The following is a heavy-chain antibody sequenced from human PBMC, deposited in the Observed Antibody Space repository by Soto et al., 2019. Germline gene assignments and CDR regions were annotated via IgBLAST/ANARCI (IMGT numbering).Heavy chain of an antibody. D-gene: IGHD3-3*02. V-gene: IGHV1-46*01. CDR3: ARGRGISIFPYAFHI. CDR2: INPSGDSA. CDR1: GYTVSTYY. Sequence: ASVKVSCKASGYTVSTYYIHWVRQAPGQGLEWMGIINPSGDSATYAQKFQGRVTMTRDTSTSTVYMELSSLRSEDTDVYYCARGRGISIFPYAFHIWGEGTVGIFSS. J-gene: IGHJ3*02.